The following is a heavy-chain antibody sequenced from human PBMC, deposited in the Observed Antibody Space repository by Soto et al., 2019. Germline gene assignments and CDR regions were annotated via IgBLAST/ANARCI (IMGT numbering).Heavy chain of an antibody. V-gene: IGHV3-30*18. CDR1: GFTFSSYG. CDR2: ISYDGSNK. Sequence: QVQLVESGGGVVQPGRSLRLSCAASGFTFSSYGMHWVRQAPGKGLEWVAVISYDGSNKYYADSVKGRFTISRDNSKNTLYLQKNSLRAEDTAVYYCAKELVYDSSGWSFDYWGQGTLVTVSS. CDR3: AKELVYDSSGWSFDY. J-gene: IGHJ4*02. D-gene: IGHD3-22*01.